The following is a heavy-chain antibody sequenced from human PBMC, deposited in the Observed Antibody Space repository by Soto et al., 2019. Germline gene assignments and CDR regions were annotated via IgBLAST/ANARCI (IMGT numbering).Heavy chain of an antibody. D-gene: IGHD6-6*01. CDR1: GFTFSSYA. V-gene: IGHV3-23*01. J-gene: IGHJ4*02. CDR2: ISGSGGST. Sequence: QPGGSLRLSCAASGFTFSSYAMSWVRQAPGKGLERVSAISGSGGSTYYADSVKGRFTISRDNSKNTLYLQMNSLRAEDTAVYYGAKDLGYSSSSHGDWGKGTLVTVDS. CDR3: AKDLGYSSSSHGD.